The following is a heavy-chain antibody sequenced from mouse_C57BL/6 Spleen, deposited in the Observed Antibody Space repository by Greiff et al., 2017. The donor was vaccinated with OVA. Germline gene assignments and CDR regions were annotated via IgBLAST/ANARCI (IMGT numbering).Heavy chain of an antibody. D-gene: IGHD1-1*01. CDR1: GFSFNTYA. CDR2: ISSKSNNYAT. J-gene: IGHJ1*03. V-gene: IGHV10-1*01. CDR3: VRGYYGSYWYFDV. Sequence: EVKLMESGGGLVQPKGSLKLSCAASGFSFNTYAMNWVRQAPGKGLEWVARISSKSNNYATYYADSVKDRFTISRDDSESMLYLQMNNLKTEDTAMYYCVRGYYGSYWYFDVWGTGTTVTVSS.